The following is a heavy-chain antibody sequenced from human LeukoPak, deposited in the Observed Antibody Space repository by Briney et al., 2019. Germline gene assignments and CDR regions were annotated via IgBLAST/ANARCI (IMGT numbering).Heavy chain of an antibody. CDR3: VEGGAPSYYDGSGDAYFDY. CDR2: ISASGGRT. V-gene: IGHV3-23*01. D-gene: IGHD3-22*01. J-gene: IGHJ4*02. CDR1: GFTFSSYA. Sequence: GGSLRLSCSASGFTFSSYAMSWVRQAPGKGLEWVSVISASGGRTSYADSVKGRFTVSRDNSKNTLYLQMNSLRAEDTAVYFCVEGGAPSYYDGSGDAYFDYWGQGTLVTVSS.